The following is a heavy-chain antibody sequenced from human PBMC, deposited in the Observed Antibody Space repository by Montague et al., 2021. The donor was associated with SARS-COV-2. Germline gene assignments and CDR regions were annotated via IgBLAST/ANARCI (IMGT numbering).Heavy chain of an antibody. J-gene: IGHJ4*02. V-gene: IGHV3-23*01. CDR1: GFTFSSYA. Sequence: SLRLSCAVSGFTFSSYAMSWVRQAPGKGLEWVSVISGSGGSTYYADSVKGRFTISRDNSKNTLYLQMNSLGAEDTAVYYCAKGLSSGSYYSSYFDYWGQGTLVTVSS. D-gene: IGHD3-10*01. CDR3: AKGLSSGSYYSSYFDY. CDR2: ISGSGGST.